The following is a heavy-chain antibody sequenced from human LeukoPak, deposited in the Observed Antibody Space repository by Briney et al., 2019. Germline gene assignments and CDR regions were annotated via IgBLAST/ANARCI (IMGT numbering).Heavy chain of an antibody. V-gene: IGHV3-30*04. Sequence: PGRSLRLSCAASGFTFSSYAMHWVRQAPGKGLEWVAVISYDGSNKYYADSVKGRFTISRDNSKNTLYLQMNSLRAEDTAVYYCARDSGVGPRLFCSGFDIWGQGTMVTVSS. J-gene: IGHJ3*02. CDR3: ARDSGVGPRLFCSGFDI. CDR1: GFTFSSYA. D-gene: IGHD2-15*01. CDR2: ISYDGSNK.